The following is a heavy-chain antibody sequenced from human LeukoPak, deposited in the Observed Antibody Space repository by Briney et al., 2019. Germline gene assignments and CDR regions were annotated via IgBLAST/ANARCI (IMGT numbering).Heavy chain of an antibody. CDR3: ARSGRGGAFDI. CDR1: GFTFDDYG. Sequence: GGSLRLSCAASGFTFDDYGMSWGRQAPGKGREWGTGINWNGGSTGYADSVKGRFTISRDNAKNTQYLQMNSLRAEDTAVYYCARSGRGGAFDIWGQGTMVTVSS. D-gene: IGHD1-26*01. J-gene: IGHJ3*02. CDR2: INWNGGST. V-gene: IGHV3-20*04.